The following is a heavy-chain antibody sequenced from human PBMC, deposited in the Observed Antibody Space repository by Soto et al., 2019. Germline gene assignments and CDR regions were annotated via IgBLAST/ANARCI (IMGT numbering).Heavy chain of an antibody. V-gene: IGHV4-31*03. Sequence: QVQLQESGPGLVKPSQTLSLTCTVSGGSISSGRYYWSWIRQHPGKGLEWIGYIYYSGSTYYNPSLQRRVTISVDTSKNQFSLKLTSVTAADTAVYYCARDVYCSGGSCYPEGYYGMDVWGQGTTVTVSS. CDR1: GGSISSGRYY. CDR2: IYYSGST. CDR3: ARDVYCSGGSCYPEGYYGMDV. D-gene: IGHD2-15*01. J-gene: IGHJ6*02.